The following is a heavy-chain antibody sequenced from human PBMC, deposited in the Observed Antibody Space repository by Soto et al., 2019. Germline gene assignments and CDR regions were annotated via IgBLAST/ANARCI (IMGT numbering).Heavy chain of an antibody. CDR1: GYIFTNYA. Sequence: AVTVEVSCKASGYIFTNYAISWVRQAPGQGPEWMGWISGYNGDTNTHYSQKFQGRVTMTEDTSTDTAYMELSSLRSEYTVVYYCAARCELLYCGQGTLVTVSS. CDR3: AARCELLY. CDR2: ISGYNGDTNT. V-gene: IGHV1-18*01. J-gene: IGHJ4*02. D-gene: IGHD1-26*01.